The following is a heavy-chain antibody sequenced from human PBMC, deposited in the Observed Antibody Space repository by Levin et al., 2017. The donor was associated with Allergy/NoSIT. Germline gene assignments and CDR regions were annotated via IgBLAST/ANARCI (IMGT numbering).Heavy chain of an antibody. D-gene: IGHD2-8*01. CDR3: ARGLLGYCTNGVGYPFDY. V-gene: IGHV1-69*13. Sequence: ASVKVSCKASGGTFSSYAISWVRQAPGQGLEWMGGIIPIFGTANYAQKFQGRVTITADESTSTAYMELSSLRSEDTAVYYCARGLLGYCTNGVGYPFDYWGQGTLVTVSS. CDR1: GGTFSSYA. J-gene: IGHJ4*02. CDR2: IIPIFGTA.